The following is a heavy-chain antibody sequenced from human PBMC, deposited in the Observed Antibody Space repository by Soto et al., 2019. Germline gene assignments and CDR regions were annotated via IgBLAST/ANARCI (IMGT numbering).Heavy chain of an antibody. J-gene: IGHJ6*02. V-gene: IGHV3-23*01. CDR2: ISGSGGST. D-gene: IGHD6-13*01. CDR1: GFTFSSYA. Sequence: PGGSLRLSCAASGFTFSSYAMSWVRQAPGKGLEWVSAISGSGGSTYYADSVKGRFTISRDNSKNTLYLQMNSLRAEDTAVYYCAKDIRYSSSWTDLGYYGTDVWRQGTTVTVSS. CDR3: AKDIRYSSSWTDLGYYGTDV.